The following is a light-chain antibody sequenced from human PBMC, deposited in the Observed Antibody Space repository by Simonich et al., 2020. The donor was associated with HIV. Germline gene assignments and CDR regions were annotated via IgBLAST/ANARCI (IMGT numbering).Light chain of an antibody. Sequence: DIVMTQSPDSLAVSLGERATINCRSSQSVLYSSSDKNYLAWYQQKPGQPPKLLFYWASTRESGVPDRFSGSGSGTDFTLTISSLQAEDVAFYYCQQYYTTPRTFGQGTKVEIK. CDR1: QSVLYSSSDKNY. V-gene: IGKV4-1*01. J-gene: IGKJ1*01. CDR2: WAS. CDR3: QQYYTTPRT.